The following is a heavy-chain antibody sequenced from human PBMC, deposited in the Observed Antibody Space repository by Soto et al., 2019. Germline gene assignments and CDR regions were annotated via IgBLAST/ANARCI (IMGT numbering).Heavy chain of an antibody. CDR3: ARNGNFYDSGGSRDY. J-gene: IGHJ4*02. Sequence: EVQLVESGGDVVKAGGSLRLSCVGSGFTFSSYNMHWVRQAPGKGLEWVSSISASSTYIHYADLVKGRFTISRDNANNSLYLHMNSLRAADTAVYYCARNGNFYDSGGSRDYWGQGTLVTVSS. D-gene: IGHD3-22*01. CDR2: ISASSTYI. V-gene: IGHV3-21*01. CDR1: GFTFSSYN.